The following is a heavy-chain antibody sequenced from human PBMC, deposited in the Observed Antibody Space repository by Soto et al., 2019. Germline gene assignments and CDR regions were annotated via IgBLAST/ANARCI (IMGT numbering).Heavy chain of an antibody. CDR3: TTEIVGVEITFDY. Sequence: GGSLRLSCAASGFTFSNAWMSWVRQAPGKGLEWVGHIKSKTDGGTTDYAAPVKGRFTISRDDSKNTLYLQMNSLKTEDTAVYYCTTEIVGVEITFDYWGQGTLVTVSS. V-gene: IGHV3-15*01. D-gene: IGHD1-26*01. CDR1: GFTFSNAW. J-gene: IGHJ4*02. CDR2: IKSKTDGGTT.